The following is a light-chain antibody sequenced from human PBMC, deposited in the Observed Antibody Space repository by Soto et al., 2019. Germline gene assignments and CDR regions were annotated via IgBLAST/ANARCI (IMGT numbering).Light chain of an antibody. CDR1: SSDVGGYDY. V-gene: IGLV2-14*01. Sequence: QSALTQPASVSGSPGQSITISCTGTSSDVGGYDYVSWYQQHPGKVPKFLIYEVTNRPSGVSHRFSGSKSGNTASLTISGLQAEDEPDYYCTSYTSSSTYVFGTGTKVTVL. CDR3: TSYTSSSTYV. J-gene: IGLJ1*01. CDR2: EVT.